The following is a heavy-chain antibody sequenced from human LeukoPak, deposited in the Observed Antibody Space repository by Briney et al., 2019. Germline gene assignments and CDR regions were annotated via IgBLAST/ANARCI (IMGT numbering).Heavy chain of an antibody. J-gene: IGHJ2*01. V-gene: IGHV3-23*01. CDR2: ISASGGST. CDR3: VRTFSSTWSDWYFDL. CDR1: GFTSSSYA. D-gene: IGHD6-13*01. Sequence: GGSLRLSCAASGFTSSSYAMSWVRQAPGKGLEWVSSISASGGSTYYADSVKGRFIISRDNSKNTLYLQMNSLRAEDTALYYCVRTFSSTWSDWYFDLWGRGTLVTVSS.